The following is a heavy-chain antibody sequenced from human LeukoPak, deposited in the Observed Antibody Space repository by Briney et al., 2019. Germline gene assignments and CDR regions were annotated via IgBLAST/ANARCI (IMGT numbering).Heavy chain of an antibody. CDR2: ISYDGSNK. CDR3: AKDGAPYYDFWSGSVYYYYGMDV. J-gene: IGHJ6*02. V-gene: IGHV3-30*18. Sequence: GGSLRLSCAASGFTFSSYGMHWVRQAPGKGLEWVAVISYDGSNKYYADPVKGRFTISRDNSKNTLYLQMNSLRAEDTAVYYCAKDGAPYYDFWSGSVYYYYGMDVWGQGTTVTVSS. CDR1: GFTFSSYG. D-gene: IGHD3-3*01.